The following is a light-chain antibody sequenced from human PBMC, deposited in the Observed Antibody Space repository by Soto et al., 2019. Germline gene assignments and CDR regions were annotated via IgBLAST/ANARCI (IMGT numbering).Light chain of an antibody. CDR1: QSVSSY. V-gene: IGKV3-11*01. J-gene: IGKJ5*01. CDR3: QQRSNWPIT. Sequence: EIVMTQYPATLSLSPGERATLSCRASQSVSSYLAWYQQKPGQAPRLLIYDASNRATGIPARFSGSGSGTDFTLTISSLEPEDFAVYYCQQRSNWPITFGQGTRLEL. CDR2: DAS.